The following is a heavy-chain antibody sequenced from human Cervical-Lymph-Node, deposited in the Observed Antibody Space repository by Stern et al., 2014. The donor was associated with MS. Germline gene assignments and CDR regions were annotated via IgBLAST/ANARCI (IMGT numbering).Heavy chain of an antibody. Sequence: VQLVQSGAELKKPGSSVKVSCKASGGTFSRFAINWVRQAPGQGLEWMGRIIPIMDLTYYAQKFQGRVTFSADKSTSTAYMEVTSLRPDDTALYYCARPGTDTDMVRVFDMWGQGTMVTVSS. J-gene: IGHJ3*02. CDR3: ARPGTDTDMVRVFDM. V-gene: IGHV1-69*04. D-gene: IGHD5-18*01. CDR1: GGTFSRFA. CDR2: IIPIMDLT.